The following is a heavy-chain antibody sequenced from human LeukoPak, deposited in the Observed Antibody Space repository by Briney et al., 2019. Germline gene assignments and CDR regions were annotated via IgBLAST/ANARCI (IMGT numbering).Heavy chain of an antibody. J-gene: IGHJ4*02. D-gene: IGHD5-24*01. CDR2: IIPIFGTA. V-gene: IGHV1-69*05. CDR1: GGTFSSYA. Sequence: GASVKVSCKASGGTFSSYAISWVRQAPGQGLEWMGGIIPIFGTANYAQKFQGRVTITTDGSTSTAYIELSSLRSEDTAVYYCARGAPWERRDGYNSDYWGQGTLVTVSS. CDR3: ARGAPWERRDGYNSDY.